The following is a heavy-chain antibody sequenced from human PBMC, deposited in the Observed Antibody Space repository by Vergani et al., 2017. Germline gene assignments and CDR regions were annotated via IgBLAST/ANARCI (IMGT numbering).Heavy chain of an antibody. Sequence: QVQLQQWGAGLLKPSETLSLTCAVYGGSFSGYYWSWIRQPPGKGLEWSGEINHRGSTNYNPSLKSQVNISVDTSKNQFSLKLSSVTAADTSMYYCAARRDGYTGPVGYWGQGTLVTVSS. CDR1: GGSFSGYY. D-gene: IGHD5-24*01. CDR3: AARRDGYTGPVGY. CDR2: INHRGST. V-gene: IGHV4-34*01. J-gene: IGHJ4*02.